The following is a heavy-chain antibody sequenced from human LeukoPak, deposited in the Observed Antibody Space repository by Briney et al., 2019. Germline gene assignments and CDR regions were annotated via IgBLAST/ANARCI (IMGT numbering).Heavy chain of an antibody. Sequence: GVSLRLSCAASGFTFSSYWMSWVRQAPGKGLEWVANIKQDGSEKYYVDSVKGRFTISRDNAKNSLYLQMNSLRAEDTAVYYCARDEKYYYDTSGYYSDAFDMWGQGTMVTVSS. D-gene: IGHD3-22*01. V-gene: IGHV3-7*01. CDR1: GFTFSSYW. CDR3: ARDEKYYYDTSGYYSDAFDM. J-gene: IGHJ3*02. CDR2: IKQDGSEK.